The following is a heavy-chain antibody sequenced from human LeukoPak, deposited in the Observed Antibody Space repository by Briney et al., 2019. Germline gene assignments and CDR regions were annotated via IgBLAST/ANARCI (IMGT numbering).Heavy chain of an antibody. D-gene: IGHD6-13*01. V-gene: IGHV4-4*02. Sequence: SETLSLTCAVSGGSISSSNWWSWVRQPPGKGLEWIGEIYHSGSTNYNPSLKSRVTISVDKSKNQFSLKLSSVTAADTAVYYCARIYSSSWFRYYYYMDVWGKGTTVTVSS. J-gene: IGHJ6*03. CDR1: GGSISSSNW. CDR2: IYHSGST. CDR3: ARIYSSSWFRYYYYMDV.